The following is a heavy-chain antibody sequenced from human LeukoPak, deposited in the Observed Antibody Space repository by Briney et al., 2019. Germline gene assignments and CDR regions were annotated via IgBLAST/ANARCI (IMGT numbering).Heavy chain of an antibody. CDR2: INHSGST. V-gene: IGHV4-34*01. Sequence: PSETLSLTCAVYGGSFSGYYWSWIRQPPGEGLEWIGEINHSGSTNYNPSLKSRVTISVDTSKNQFSLKLSSVTAADTAVYYCARGPDILTGYFDYWGQGTLVTVSS. D-gene: IGHD3-9*01. J-gene: IGHJ4*02. CDR1: GGSFSGYY. CDR3: ARGPDILTGYFDY.